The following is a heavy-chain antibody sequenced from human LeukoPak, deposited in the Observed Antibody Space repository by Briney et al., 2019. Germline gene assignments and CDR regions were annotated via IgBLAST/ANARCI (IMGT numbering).Heavy chain of an antibody. CDR1: GYTFTGYY. CDR2: INPNSGGT. D-gene: IGHD1-1*01. J-gene: IGHJ4*02. CDR3: GRDRHWNQGNFDY. Sequence: ASVKVSCKASGYTFTGYYMHGVRQAPGQGREWMGWINPNSGGTNYAQKFQGRVTMTRDTSISTAYMELSRLTSDDTAVYYCGRDRHWNQGNFDYWGQGTLVSVSS. V-gene: IGHV1-2*02.